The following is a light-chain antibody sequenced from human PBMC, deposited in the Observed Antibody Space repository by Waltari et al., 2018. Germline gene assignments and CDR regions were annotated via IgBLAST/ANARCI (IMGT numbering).Light chain of an antibody. CDR3: IPYAGSGSF. Sequence: QSALTQPPSASGSPGESVTISCIGTNNDIGAYNYVTWHRQYPGRAPKTLIYEIDKRSSGVPDRLSASKSGNTASLTLAWLQPDDEVDYYCIPYAGSGSFFGTGTTVTV. V-gene: IGLV2-8*01. CDR1: NNDIGAYNY. J-gene: IGLJ1*01. CDR2: EID.